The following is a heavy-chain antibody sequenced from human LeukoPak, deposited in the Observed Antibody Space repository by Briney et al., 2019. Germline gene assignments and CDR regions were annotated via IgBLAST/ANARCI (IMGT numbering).Heavy chain of an antibody. Sequence: GGSLRLSCAASGFTFSSYSMNWVRQAPGNGLEWVSSISSSSSYIYYADSVKGRFTISRDNAKNSLYLQMNSLRAEDTAVYYCARGWDSSGYYYSFDYWGQGTLVTVSS. D-gene: IGHD3-22*01. CDR1: GFTFSSYS. CDR2: ISSSSSYI. J-gene: IGHJ4*02. CDR3: ARGWDSSGYYYSFDY. V-gene: IGHV3-21*01.